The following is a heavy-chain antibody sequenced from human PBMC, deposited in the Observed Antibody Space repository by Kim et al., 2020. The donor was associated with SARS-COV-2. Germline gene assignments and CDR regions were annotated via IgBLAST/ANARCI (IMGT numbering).Heavy chain of an antibody. CDR3: ARDGGSGYSYGQGNNYYYYGMDV. D-gene: IGHD5-18*01. J-gene: IGHJ6*02. CDR1: GGSISSGGYY. Sequence: SQTLSLTCTVSGGSISSGGYYWSWIRQHPGKGLEWIGYIYYSGSTYYNPSLKSRVTISVDTSKNQFSLKLSSVTAADTAVYYCARDGGSGYSYGQGNNYYYYGMDVWGQGTTVTVSS. V-gene: IGHV4-31*02. CDR2: IYYSGST.